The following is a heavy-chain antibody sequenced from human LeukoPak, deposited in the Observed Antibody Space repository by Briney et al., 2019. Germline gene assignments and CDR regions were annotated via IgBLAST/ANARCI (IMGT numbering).Heavy chain of an antibody. CDR1: GGSISNYH. CDR2: IYYSGYT. V-gene: IGHV4-59*08. D-gene: IGHD2-2*01. CDR3: ARRRYCSSATCAIGGMDV. Sequence: SETLSLTCTVSGGSISNYHWNWIRQPPGKGLEWIGYIYYSGYTSYNPSLKSRVTISVDTSKNQFSLRLTSVTAADTAEYYCARRRYCSSATCAIGGMDVWGQGTTAIVSS. J-gene: IGHJ6*02.